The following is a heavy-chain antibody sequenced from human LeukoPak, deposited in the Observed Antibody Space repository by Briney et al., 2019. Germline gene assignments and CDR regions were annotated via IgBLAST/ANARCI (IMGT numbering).Heavy chain of an antibody. CDR1: GYTFTSYG. V-gene: IGHV1-18*01. Sequence: ASVKVSCKASGYTFTSYGISWVQQAPGQGLEWMGWISAYNGNTNYAQKLQGRVTMTTDTSTSTAYMELRNLRSDDTAVYYCARDYLDDYGDYAFDYWGQGTLVTVSS. J-gene: IGHJ4*02. CDR2: ISAYNGNT. CDR3: ARDYLDDYGDYAFDY. D-gene: IGHD4-17*01.